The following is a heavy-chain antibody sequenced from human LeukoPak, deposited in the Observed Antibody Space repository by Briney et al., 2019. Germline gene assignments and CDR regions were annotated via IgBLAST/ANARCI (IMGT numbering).Heavy chain of an antibody. CDR3: ARDSGGDAFDI. CDR2: INPSGGST. J-gene: IGHJ3*02. D-gene: IGHD2-15*01. V-gene: IGHV1-46*01. CDR1: GYTFTSYY. Sequence: ASVKVSCKASGYTFTSYYMHWVRQAPGQGLEWMGIINPSGGSTSYAQKFQGRVTMTRDTSASTAYMELSSLRSEDMAVYYCARDSGGDAFDIWGQGTMVTVSS.